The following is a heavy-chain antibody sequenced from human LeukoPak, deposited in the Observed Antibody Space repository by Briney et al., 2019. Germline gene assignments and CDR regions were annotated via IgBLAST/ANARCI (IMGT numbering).Heavy chain of an antibody. V-gene: IGHV4-61*01. Sequence: PSETLSLTCTVSGGSVSSGTYYWSWIRQPPGKGLEWIGYIYYSGSTNYNPSLKSRVTISVDTSKNQFSLKLSSVTAADTAVYYCARGPGSRYLDYWGQGILVTVSS. CDR2: IYYSGST. J-gene: IGHJ4*02. CDR1: GGSVSSGTYY. CDR3: ARGPGSRYLDY. D-gene: IGHD3-10*01.